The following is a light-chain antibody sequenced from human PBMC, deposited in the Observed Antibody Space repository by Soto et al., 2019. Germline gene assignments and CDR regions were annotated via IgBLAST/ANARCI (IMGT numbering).Light chain of an antibody. Sequence: DIQMTQSPSTLSASVGDRVTITCRASQSISSWLAWYQQKPGKAPKVLIYKASSLETGVPSRFSGSGSGTEFTLXIXXXXPDXFATYYCQQYNSFSGYTFGQGTKLEIK. J-gene: IGKJ2*01. CDR2: KAS. V-gene: IGKV1-5*03. CDR3: QQYNSFSGYT. CDR1: QSISSW.